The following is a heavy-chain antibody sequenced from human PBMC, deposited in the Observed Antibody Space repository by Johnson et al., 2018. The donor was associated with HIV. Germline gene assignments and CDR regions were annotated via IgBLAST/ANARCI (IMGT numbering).Heavy chain of an antibody. V-gene: IGHV3-15*01. CDR1: GFTFDDYG. CDR3: TTERPGISAFDI. D-gene: IGHD1-1*01. J-gene: IGHJ3*02. CDR2: IKSRTDGGTT. Sequence: VQLVESGGVVVQPGGSLRLSCAASGFTFDDYGMSWVRRAPGKGLEWVGRIKSRTDGGTTDYTAPVKGRFTISRDYSKNTLYLQMNSLKTEDTAVYYCTTERPGISAFDIWGQGTMVTVSS.